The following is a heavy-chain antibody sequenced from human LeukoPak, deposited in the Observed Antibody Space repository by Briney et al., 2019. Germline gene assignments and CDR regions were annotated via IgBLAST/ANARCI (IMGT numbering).Heavy chain of an antibody. CDR2: VYYRVST. D-gene: IGHD4-23*01. CDR3: ARDLDHGGNSVWYFDL. Sequence: SETLSLTCTISGGSLTSYYWSWIRQPPGKGLEWIGYVYYRVSTYYNPSLKSRVTISVDTSKTQFSLKLTSVTAADTAVYYCARDLDHGGNSVWYFDLWGRGTMVTVSS. V-gene: IGHV4-59*01. CDR1: GGSLTSYY. J-gene: IGHJ2*01.